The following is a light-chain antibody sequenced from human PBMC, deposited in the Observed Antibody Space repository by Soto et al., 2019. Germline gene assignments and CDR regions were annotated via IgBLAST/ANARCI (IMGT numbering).Light chain of an antibody. Sequence: QSVLTQPPSASGSPGQSVTISCTGTSSVVGCYNYVSWYQQHPGKAPKLMIYEVSKLPSGVPDRFSGSKSGNTASLTVSGLQAEDEADYYCSSYAGSNNVVFGGGTXVTV. J-gene: IGLJ2*01. CDR3: SSYAGSNNVV. V-gene: IGLV2-8*01. CDR1: SSVVGCYNY. CDR2: EVS.